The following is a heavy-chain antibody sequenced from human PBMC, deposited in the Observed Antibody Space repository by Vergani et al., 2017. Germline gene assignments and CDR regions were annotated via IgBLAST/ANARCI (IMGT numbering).Heavy chain of an antibody. CDR1: GFTFSTYA. D-gene: IGHD1-26*01. V-gene: IGHV3-21*02. Sequence: EVQLVESGGGLVKPGGSLRLSCAASGFTFSTYAMNWVRQAPGKGLEWVSSISTSSSYIYYADSVKGRFTISRDNAKNSLYLQMNNLRAEDTAVYYCARDTSGPEGADYWGQGTLVTVSS. CDR3: ARDTSGPEGADY. CDR2: ISTSSSYI. J-gene: IGHJ4*02.